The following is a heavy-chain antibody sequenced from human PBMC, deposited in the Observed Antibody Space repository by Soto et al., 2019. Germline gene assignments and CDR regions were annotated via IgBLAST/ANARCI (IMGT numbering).Heavy chain of an antibody. CDR2: ISYDGSNK. CDR3: AKDLGFGELPFDY. Sequence: VQLVESGGGVVQPGRSLRLSCAASGFTFSSYGMHWVRQAPGKGLEWAAVISYDGSNKYYADSVKGRFTISRDNSKHTLYLQMNSLRAEDTAVYYCAKDLGFGELPFDYWGQGTLVTVSS. J-gene: IGHJ4*02. D-gene: IGHD3-10*01. V-gene: IGHV3-30*18. CDR1: GFTFSSYG.